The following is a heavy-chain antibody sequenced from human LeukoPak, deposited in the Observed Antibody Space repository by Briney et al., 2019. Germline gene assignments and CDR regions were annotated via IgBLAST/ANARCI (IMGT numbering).Heavy chain of an antibody. CDR2: IRSKAYGGTT. V-gene: IGHV3-49*04. CDR1: GFTFGDYA. Sequence: GGSLRLSCTASGFTFGDYAMSWVRQAPGKGLEWVGFIRSKAYGGTTEYAKAVKGRFPISRDDSKSIAYLQMNSLKTEDTAVYYCTSQPGYWGQGTLVTVSS. CDR3: TSQPGY. J-gene: IGHJ4*02.